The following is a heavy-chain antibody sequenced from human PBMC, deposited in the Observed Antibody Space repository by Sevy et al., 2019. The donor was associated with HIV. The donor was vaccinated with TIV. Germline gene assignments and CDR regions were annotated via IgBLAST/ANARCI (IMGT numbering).Heavy chain of an antibody. CDR1: GGSISSSSYY. D-gene: IGHD6-13*01. CDR2: IYYSGST. CDR3: AAGSSSWYYYYYGMDV. V-gene: IGHV4-39*01. Sequence: SETLSLTCTVSGGSISSSSYYWGWIRQPPGKGLEWIGSIYYSGSTYYNPSLKSRVTISVDTSKNQFSLKLSSVTAADTAVYYCAAGSSSWYYYYYGMDVWGQGTTVTVSS. J-gene: IGHJ6*02.